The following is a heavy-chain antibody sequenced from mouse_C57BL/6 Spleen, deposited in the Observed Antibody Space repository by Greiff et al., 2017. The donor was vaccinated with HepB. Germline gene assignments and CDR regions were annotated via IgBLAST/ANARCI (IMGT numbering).Heavy chain of an antibody. CDR3: ARRYYGSSYGNYFDY. D-gene: IGHD1-1*01. CDR2: IDPSDSYT. J-gene: IGHJ2*01. V-gene: IGHV1-50*01. Sequence: VKLQQPGAELVKPGASVKLSCKASGYTFTSYWMQWVKQRPGQGLEWIGEIDPSDSYTNYNQKFKGKATLTVDTSSSTAYMQLSSLTSEDSAVYYCARRYYGSSYGNYFDYWGQGTTLTVSS. CDR1: GYTFTSYW.